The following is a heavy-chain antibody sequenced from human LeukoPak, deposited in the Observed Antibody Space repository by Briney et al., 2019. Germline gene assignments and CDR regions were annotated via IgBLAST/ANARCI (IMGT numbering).Heavy chain of an antibody. CDR2: IYYSGST. Sequence: SQTLSLTCTVSGGSISSGGYYWGWLRQHPGKGLEWIGYIYYSGSTHYNPSLKSRVTISVDTSKNQFSLKLSSVTAADTAVYYCARSPPYCSSTSCSWFDPWGQGTLVTVSS. J-gene: IGHJ5*02. CDR1: GGSISSGGYY. CDR3: ARSPPYCSSTSCSWFDP. D-gene: IGHD2-2*01. V-gene: IGHV4-31*03.